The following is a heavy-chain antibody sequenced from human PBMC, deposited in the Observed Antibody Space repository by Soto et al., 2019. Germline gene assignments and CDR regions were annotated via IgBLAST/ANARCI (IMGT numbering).Heavy chain of an antibody. V-gene: IGHV4-59*01. CDR3: ARYNSYAIDY. CDR1: GTSISSYY. CDR2: IHYSGTT. Sequence: VQLQESGPGLVKPSETLSLTCTVSGTSISSYYWSWIRQPPGKGLEWIANIHYSGTTNNNPSLASRVTLSVDTSKNQFSLKMTSVTAADRAMYFCARYNSYAIDYWGRGTLVTVSS. J-gene: IGHJ4*02. D-gene: IGHD2-8*01.